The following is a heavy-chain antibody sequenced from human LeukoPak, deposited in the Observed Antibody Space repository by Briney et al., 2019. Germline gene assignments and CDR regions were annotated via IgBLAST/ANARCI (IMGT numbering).Heavy chain of an antibody. CDR2: IYYSGST. CDR3: ARMPTVTKDHDAFDI. Sequence: SSETLSLTCTVSGGSISSSSYYWGWIRQPPGKGLEWIGSIYYSGSTYYNPSLKSRVTISVDTSKNQFSLKLSSVTAADTAVYYCARMPTVTKDHDAFDIWGQGTMVTVSS. J-gene: IGHJ3*02. V-gene: IGHV4-39*07. CDR1: GGSISSSSYY. D-gene: IGHD4-17*01.